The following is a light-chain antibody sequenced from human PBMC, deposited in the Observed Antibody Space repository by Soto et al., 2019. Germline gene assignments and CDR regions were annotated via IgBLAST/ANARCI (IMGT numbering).Light chain of an antibody. V-gene: IGKV3-15*01. CDR2: DAS. CDR1: QSVSSN. CDR3: QQYHNWPIT. J-gene: IGKJ5*01. Sequence: EIEMTQSPSTLSVYPGESATLSCRASQSVSSNLAWHQQKPGQAPRILMYDASTRATGISARFSGSVSGTEFTLTISSLQSEDFAVYYCQQYHNWPITFGQGTRLEIK.